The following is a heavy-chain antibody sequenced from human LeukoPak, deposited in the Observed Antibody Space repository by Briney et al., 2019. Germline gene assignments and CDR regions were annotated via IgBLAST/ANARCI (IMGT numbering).Heavy chain of an antibody. D-gene: IGHD3-22*01. CDR3: ARLYDSSGYYYVRAFDI. V-gene: IGHV4-59*08. J-gene: IGHJ3*02. CDR1: GGSISSYY. Sequence: SETLSLTCTVSGGSISSYYWSWIRQPPGKGLEWIGYFYYSGSTNYNPSLKSRVTISVDRSKNQFSLKLTSVTAADTAVYYCARLYDSSGYYYVRAFDIWGQGTMVAVSS. CDR2: FYYSGST.